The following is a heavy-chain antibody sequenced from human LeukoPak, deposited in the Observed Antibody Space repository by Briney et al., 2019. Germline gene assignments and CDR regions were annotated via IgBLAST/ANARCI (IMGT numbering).Heavy chain of an antibody. Sequence: PSETLSLTCAVYGGSFSGYYGSWIRQPPGKGLEWIGEINHSGSTNYNPSLKSRVTISVDTSKNQFSLKLSSVTAADTAVYYCAINPIVGAAHYWFDPWGQGTLVTVSS. J-gene: IGHJ5*02. CDR2: INHSGST. CDR1: GGSFSGYY. V-gene: IGHV4-34*01. D-gene: IGHD1-26*01. CDR3: AINPIVGAAHYWFDP.